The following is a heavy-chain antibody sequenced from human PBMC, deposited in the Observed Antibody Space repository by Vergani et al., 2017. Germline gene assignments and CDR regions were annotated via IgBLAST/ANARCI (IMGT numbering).Heavy chain of an antibody. CDR3: AREGVYYYDSSGPKTHAAFDI. CDR2: ISWNSGSI. J-gene: IGHJ3*02. V-gene: IGHV3-9*01. Sequence: EVQLVESGGGLVQPGRSLRLSCAASGFTFDDYAMHWVRQAPGKGLEWVSGISWNSGSIGYADSVKGRFTISRDNAKNSLYLQMNSLRAEDTAVYYCAREGVYYYDSSGPKTHAAFDIWGQGTMVTVSS. CDR1: GFTFDDYA. D-gene: IGHD3-22*01.